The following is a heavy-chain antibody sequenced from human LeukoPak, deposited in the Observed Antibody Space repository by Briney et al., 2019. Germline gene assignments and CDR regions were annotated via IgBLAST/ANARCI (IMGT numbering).Heavy chain of an antibody. CDR2: IIPIFGTT. D-gene: IGHD1-26*01. CDR3: ARALVQPSGAFDI. CDR1: GGTFNSYA. Sequence: SVKVSCKASGGTFNSYAISWVRQAPGQGLEWMGGIIPIFGTTNYAQKFQGRVTITTDGSSSTAYMEMSSLRSDDTAVYYCARALVQPSGAFDIWGQGAMVTVSS. V-gene: IGHV1-69*05. J-gene: IGHJ3*02.